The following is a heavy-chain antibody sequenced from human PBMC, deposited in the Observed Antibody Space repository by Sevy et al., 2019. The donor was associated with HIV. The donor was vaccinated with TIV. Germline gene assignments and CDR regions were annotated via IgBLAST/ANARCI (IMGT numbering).Heavy chain of an antibody. Sequence: GGSLRLSCAASGFPFSSYGMHWVRQAPGKGLEWVAFIWYDGSNKYYADSVKGRFTVSRENSKNTLYLQMNSLKGEDTAVYYCAKSRWTTVTAHYFDYWGQGTLVTVSS. CDR1: GFPFSSYG. D-gene: IGHD4-17*01. J-gene: IGHJ4*02. V-gene: IGHV3-30*02. CDR3: AKSRWTTVTAHYFDY. CDR2: IWYDGSNK.